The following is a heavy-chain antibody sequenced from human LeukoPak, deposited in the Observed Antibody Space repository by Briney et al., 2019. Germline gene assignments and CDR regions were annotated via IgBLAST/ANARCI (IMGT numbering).Heavy chain of an antibody. V-gene: IGHV4-39*07. CDR3: ARGFLEWPLYYYYYMDV. CDR2: IYYSGST. CDR1: GGSISSSSYY. J-gene: IGHJ6*03. D-gene: IGHD3-3*01. Sequence: PSETLSLTCTVSGGSISSSSYYWGWLRQPPGKGLEWIGSIYYSGSTYYNPSLKSRVTISVDTSKTQSSLKLSSVTAADTAVYYCARGFLEWPLYYYYYMDVWGKGTTVTVSS.